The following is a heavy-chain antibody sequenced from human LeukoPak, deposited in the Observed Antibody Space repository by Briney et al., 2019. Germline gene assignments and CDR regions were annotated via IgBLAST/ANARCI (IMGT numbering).Heavy chain of an antibody. Sequence: GGSLRLSCAASGFTFTSYWMTWVRQAPGKGLEWVASIKQDGSDKCYVASVKGRFTISRDNAKNSLSLQMNNLRAEDTAVYYCASLAVVTGGNWGQGTLVTVSS. J-gene: IGHJ4*02. CDR2: IKQDGSDK. CDR1: GFTFTSYW. CDR3: ASLAVVTGGN. D-gene: IGHD2-21*02. V-gene: IGHV3-7*02.